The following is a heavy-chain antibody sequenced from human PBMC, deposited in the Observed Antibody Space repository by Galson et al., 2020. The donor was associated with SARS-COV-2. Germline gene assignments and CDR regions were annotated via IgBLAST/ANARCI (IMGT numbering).Heavy chain of an antibody. J-gene: IGHJ4*02. CDR2: IYTSGST. Sequence: SETLSLTCTVSGGSISSGSYYWSWIRQPAGKGLEWIGRIYTSGSTNYNPSLKSRVTISVDTSKNQFSLKLSSVTAADTAVYYCARVGTVTTSRGTQGSGDYWGQGTLVTVSS. CDR3: ARVGTVTTSRGTQGSGDY. V-gene: IGHV4-61*02. D-gene: IGHD4-17*01. CDR1: GGSISSGSYY.